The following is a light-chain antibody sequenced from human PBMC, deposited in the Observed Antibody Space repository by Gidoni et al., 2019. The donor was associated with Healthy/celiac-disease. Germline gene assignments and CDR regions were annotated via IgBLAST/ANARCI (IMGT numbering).Light chain of an antibody. CDR3: QQYNSYWT. J-gene: IGKJ1*01. CDR2: KAS. Sequence: DIQLTHSPSTLSASVGDRVTITCRASQRISSWLAWYQQKPGKAPKLLIYKASSLESGVPSRFSGSGAGTEFTLTISSLQPDDFANYYCQQYNSYWTFGQGTKVEIK. V-gene: IGKV1-5*03. CDR1: QRISSW.